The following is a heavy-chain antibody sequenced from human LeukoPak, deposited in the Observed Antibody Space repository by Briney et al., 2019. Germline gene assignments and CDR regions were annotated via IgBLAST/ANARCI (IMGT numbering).Heavy chain of an antibody. CDR2: ISNSGGRT. Sequence: GGSLRLSCAASGFTFSSYAMSWVRQAPGKGLEWVSSISNSGGRTFYTDSVKGRFTISRDNSKNTLYLQMNSLRAEDTAVYYCAKDPNSAFDYWGQGTLVTVSS. CDR1: GFTFSSYA. V-gene: IGHV3-23*01. D-gene: IGHD2-8*01. CDR3: AKDPNSAFDY. J-gene: IGHJ4*02.